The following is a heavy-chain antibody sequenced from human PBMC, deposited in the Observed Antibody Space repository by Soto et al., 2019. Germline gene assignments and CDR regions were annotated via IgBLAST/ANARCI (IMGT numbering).Heavy chain of an antibody. Sequence: GESLKISCKGSGYSFISYWISWVRQMPVKGLEWMGRIDPSDSYTNYSPSFQGHVTFSADKSISTAYLQWSSLKASDTAMYYCARSSLYSSSVFHGMDVWGQGTTVTVS. D-gene: IGHD6-6*01. V-gene: IGHV5-10-1*01. CDR3: ARSSLYSSSVFHGMDV. CDR2: IDPSDSYT. J-gene: IGHJ6*02. CDR1: GYSFISYW.